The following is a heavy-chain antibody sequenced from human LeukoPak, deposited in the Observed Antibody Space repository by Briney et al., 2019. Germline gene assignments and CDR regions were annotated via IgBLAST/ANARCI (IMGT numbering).Heavy chain of an antibody. CDR3: ARDPIAAAGTGDY. CDR2: INPNSGGT. J-gene: IGHJ4*02. V-gene: IGHV1-2*02. Sequence: ASVKVSCKASGYTFTGYYMHWVRQAPGQGLEWMGWINPNSGGTNYAQKFQGRVTMTRDTSISTAYMELSRLRSDDTAVYYCARDPIAAAGTGDYWGQGTLVTVSS. CDR1: GYTFTGYY. D-gene: IGHD6-13*01.